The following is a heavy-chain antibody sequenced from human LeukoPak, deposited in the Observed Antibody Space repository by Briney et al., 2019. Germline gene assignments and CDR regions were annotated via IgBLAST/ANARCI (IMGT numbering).Heavy chain of an antibody. CDR2: IYYSGSP. CDR3: ARLRARDDTFDI. Sequence: SETLSLTCTASGASISNSQDYWGWIRQPPGKGLEWIGIIYYSGSPYYNPSLKSRVTISIDTSKNQFSLNLDSVTASDTAVFYCARLRARDDTFDIWGQGTMVSVSS. V-gene: IGHV4-39*01. J-gene: IGHJ3*02. CDR1: GASISNSQDY. D-gene: IGHD1-1*01.